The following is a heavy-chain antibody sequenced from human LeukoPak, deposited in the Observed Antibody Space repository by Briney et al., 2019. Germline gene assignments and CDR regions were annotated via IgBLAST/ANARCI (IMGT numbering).Heavy chain of an antibody. D-gene: IGHD5-12*01. J-gene: IGHJ5*02. CDR3: ARDPTVDIVATIAWFDP. CDR1: GFTFSSYS. V-gene: IGHV3-21*01. CDR2: ISSSSSYI. Sequence: GGSLRLSCAASGFTFSSYSMNWVRQAPGKGLEWVSSISSSSSYIYYADSVRGRFTISRDNAKNSLYLQVNSLRAEDTAVYYCARDPTVDIVATIAWFDPWGQGTLVTVSS.